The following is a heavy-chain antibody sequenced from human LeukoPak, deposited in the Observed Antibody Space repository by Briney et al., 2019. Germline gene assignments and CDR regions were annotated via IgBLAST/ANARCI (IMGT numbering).Heavy chain of an antibody. V-gene: IGHV4-34*01. D-gene: IGHD6-6*01. CDR1: GGSLSGYY. Sequence: SETLSLTCAVYGGSLSGYYWSWIRQPPGKGLEWIGEINHSGSTNYNPSLKSRVTISVDTSKNQFSLKLSSVTAADTAVYYCARLQGIAARPGDYWGQGTLVTVSS. CDR3: ARLQGIAARPGDY. CDR2: INHSGST. J-gene: IGHJ4*02.